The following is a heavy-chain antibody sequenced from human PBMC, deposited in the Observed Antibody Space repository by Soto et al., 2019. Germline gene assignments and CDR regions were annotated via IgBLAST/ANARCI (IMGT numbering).Heavy chain of an antibody. J-gene: IGHJ4*02. D-gene: IGHD3-3*01. Sequence: ASVKVSCKVSGYTLTELSMHWVRQAPGKGLEWMGGFDPEDGETIYAQKFQGRVTMTEDTSTDTAYMELSSLRSEDTAVYYCATGPPLTIFGVGPARAFDYWGQGTLVTVSS. CDR1: GYTLTELS. V-gene: IGHV1-24*01. CDR2: FDPEDGET. CDR3: ATGPPLTIFGVGPARAFDY.